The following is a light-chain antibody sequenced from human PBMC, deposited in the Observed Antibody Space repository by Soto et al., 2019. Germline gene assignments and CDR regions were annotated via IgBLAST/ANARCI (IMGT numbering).Light chain of an antibody. CDR1: QSVSSSY. Sequence: ETVLTQSPGTLSLSPGERATLSCRASQSVSSSYLAWYQQKPGQAPRLLIYGASSRATGIPDRFSGSGSGTDFTLTISRLEPEDFAVYYCQQYGSSSTFGQGTRLEI. CDR2: GAS. CDR3: QQYGSSST. V-gene: IGKV3-20*01. J-gene: IGKJ5*01.